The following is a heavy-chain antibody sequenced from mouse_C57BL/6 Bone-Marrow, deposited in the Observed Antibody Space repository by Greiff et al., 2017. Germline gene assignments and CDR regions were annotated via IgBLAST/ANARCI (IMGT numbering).Heavy chain of an antibody. CDR2: IDPSDIYT. CDR1: GYTFTSYW. J-gene: IGHJ2*01. CDR3: ARGNYRFDY. D-gene: IGHD2-1*01. V-gene: IGHV1-69*01. Sequence: QVQLQQPGAELVMPGASVKMSCKASGYTFTSYWMHWVKQRPGQGLEWIGEIDPSDIYTNSNQTFKGKSTLTVDKYSRPASKQPSSLTSEDSAVYYCARGNYRFDYWGQGTTVTVSS.